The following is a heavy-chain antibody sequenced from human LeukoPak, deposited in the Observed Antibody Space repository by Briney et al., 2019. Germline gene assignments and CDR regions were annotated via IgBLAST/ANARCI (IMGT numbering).Heavy chain of an antibody. CDR2: IRSKAYGVTT. Sequence: PGGSLRLSCAASGFTFSDYYMSWVRQAPGKWLEWVGFIRSKAYGVTTEHAASVKGRFTISRDDYKSIAYLQMNSLKNEDTHVHYCSRADYYGSGSPISLHVWGKETTVAVSS. CDR3: SRADYYGSGSPISLHV. D-gene: IGHD3-10*01. V-gene: IGHV3-49*04. J-gene: IGHJ6*04. CDR1: GFTFSDYY.